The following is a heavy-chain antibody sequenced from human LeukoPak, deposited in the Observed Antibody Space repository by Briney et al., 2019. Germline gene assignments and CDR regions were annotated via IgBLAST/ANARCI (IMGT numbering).Heavy chain of an antibody. CDR2: IGTAGDT. J-gene: IGHJ5*02. D-gene: IGHD6-13*01. Sequence: GGSLRLSCAASGVIFGNYDMHWVRQAAGKGLEWVSGIGTAGDTYYPGSVKGRFTISRENAKNSLYLHMNSLSAGDTAMYYCASSPAYSSSWYAIDTWGQGTLVTVSS. CDR1: GVIFGNYD. V-gene: IGHV3-13*01. CDR3: ASSPAYSSSWYAIDT.